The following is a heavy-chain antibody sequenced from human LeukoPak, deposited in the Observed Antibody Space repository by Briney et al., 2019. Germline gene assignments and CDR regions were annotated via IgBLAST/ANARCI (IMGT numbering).Heavy chain of an antibody. CDR3: ARFPGYYYDSSGSPGAFDI. D-gene: IGHD3-22*01. J-gene: IGHJ3*02. Sequence: GGSLRLSCAASGFTFSSYGMHWVRQAPGKGLEWVAVIWYDGSNKYYADSVKGRFTISRDNSKNTLYLQMNSLRAEDTAVYYRARFPGYYYDSSGSPGAFDIWAQGTMVTVSS. CDR2: IWYDGSNK. CDR1: GFTFSSYG. V-gene: IGHV3-33*01.